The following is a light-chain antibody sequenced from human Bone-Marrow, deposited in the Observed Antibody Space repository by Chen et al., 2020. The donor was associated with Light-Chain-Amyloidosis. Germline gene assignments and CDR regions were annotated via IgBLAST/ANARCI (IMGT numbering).Light chain of an antibody. V-gene: IGLV2-14*03. CDR2: DMT. CDR1: SSDVGCYNY. J-gene: IGLJ2*01. CDR3: SSFTRNNALV. Sequence: QPALTQPASVSGAPRQSITISCTGHSSDVGCYNYVSWYQTHPGKAPKLIIYDMTYRPSGVSNRCSGSKSGNTASLTIAGLQAEDEADYYCSSFTRNNALVFGGGTKLTVL.